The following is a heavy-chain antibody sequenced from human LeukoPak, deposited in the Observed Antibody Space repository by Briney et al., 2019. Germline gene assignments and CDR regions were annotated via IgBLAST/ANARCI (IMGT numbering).Heavy chain of an antibody. CDR1: GYTFTGYY. CDR2: INPNSGGT. V-gene: IGHV1-2*02. J-gene: IGHJ4*02. Sequence: ASVKVSCKASGYTFTGYYMHWVRQSPGQGLEWMGWINPNSGGTSYAQKFQGRVTMTRDTSISTAYMGLSRLRSDDTAVYYCASGDGDYGTDYWGQGTLVTVSS. D-gene: IGHD4-17*01. CDR3: ASGDGDYGTDY.